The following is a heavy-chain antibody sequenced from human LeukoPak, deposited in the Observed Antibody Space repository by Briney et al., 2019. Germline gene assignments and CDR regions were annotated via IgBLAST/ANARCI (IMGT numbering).Heavy chain of an antibody. CDR2: ISAYNGNT. V-gene: IGHV1-18*01. D-gene: IGHD3-9*01. J-gene: IGHJ4*02. CDR1: GYTFTTYG. Sequence: ASVKVSCKPSGYTFTTYGISWVRQAPGQGLEWMGWISAYNGNTNYAQKLQGRVTMTTDTSTSTAYMELRSLRSDDTAVYYCARYDILTGYYNREFDYWGQGTLVTVSS. CDR3: ARYDILTGYYNREFDY.